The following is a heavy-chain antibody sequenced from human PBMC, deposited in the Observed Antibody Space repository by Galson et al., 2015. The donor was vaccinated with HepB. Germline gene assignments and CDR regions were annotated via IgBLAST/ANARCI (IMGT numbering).Heavy chain of an antibody. V-gene: IGHV3-15*01. D-gene: IGHD2-21*02. CDR1: GFTFSKAW. CDR3: ATASVTYSDY. Sequence: SLRLSCAASGFTFSKAWMTWIRQAPGKGLQWVGRIKSKADGATTEYAASVKDRFTISRDDSKNKFYLQMNSLKSEDTAVYYCATASVTYSDYWGLGTRVIVSS. J-gene: IGHJ4*02. CDR2: IKSKADGATT.